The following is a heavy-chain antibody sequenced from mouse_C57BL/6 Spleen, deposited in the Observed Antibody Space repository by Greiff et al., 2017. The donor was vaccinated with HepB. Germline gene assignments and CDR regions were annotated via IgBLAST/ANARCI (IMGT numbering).Heavy chain of an antibody. CDR2: ISDGGSYT. J-gene: IGHJ2*01. CDR3: ARDRGTTVVALDY. V-gene: IGHV5-4*01. Sequence: DVQLVESGGGLVKPGGSLKLSCAASGFTFSSYAMSWVRQTPEKRLEWVATISDGGSYTYYPDNVKGRFTISRDNAKNNLYLQMSHLKSEDTAMYYCARDRGTTVVALDYWGQGTTLTVSS. CDR1: GFTFSSYA. D-gene: IGHD1-1*01.